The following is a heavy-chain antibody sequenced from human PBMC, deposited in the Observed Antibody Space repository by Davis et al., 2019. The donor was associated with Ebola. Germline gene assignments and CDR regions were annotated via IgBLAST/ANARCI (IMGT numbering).Heavy chain of an antibody. D-gene: IGHD4-11*01. CDR2: INSDGSVT. CDR1: GFNFSSYW. J-gene: IGHJ4*02. Sequence: GESLKISCAAYGFNFSSYWMHWVRQAPGKGLVWVSRINSDGSVTSYADSVKGRFIIPRDNAKRTLFLQMNSLRAEDTALYYCANGFDYNFGFWGQGTLVTVSS. CDR3: ANGFDYNFGF. V-gene: IGHV3-74*01.